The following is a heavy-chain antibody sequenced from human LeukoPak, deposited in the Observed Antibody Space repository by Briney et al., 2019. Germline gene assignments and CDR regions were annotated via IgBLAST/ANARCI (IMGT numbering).Heavy chain of an antibody. V-gene: IGHV4-39*01. CDR2: IYYSGST. J-gene: IGHJ4*02. CDR3: ANDPIAASTY. D-gene: IGHD6-13*01. Sequence: SETLSLTCTVSGGSISSSSYYWGWIRQPPGKGLEWIGSIYYSGSTYYNPSLKSRVTISVDTSKNQFSLKLSSVTAADTAVYYCANDPIAASTYWGQGTLVTVSS. CDR1: GGSISSSSYY.